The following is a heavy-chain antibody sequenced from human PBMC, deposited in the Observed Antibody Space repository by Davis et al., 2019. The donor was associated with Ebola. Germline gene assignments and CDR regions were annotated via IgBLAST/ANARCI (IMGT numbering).Heavy chain of an antibody. CDR3: AKDYYDY. CDR1: GFTFGVFS. Sequence: GGSLRLSCAASGFTFGVFSMNWVRQAPGKGLEWISYISSSSTTIYFADSVKGRFSITRDNSKNTLYLQMASLRAEDTAVYYCAKDYYDYWGQGTLVTVSS. CDR2: ISSSSTTI. J-gene: IGHJ4*02. D-gene: IGHD3-10*01. V-gene: IGHV3-48*01.